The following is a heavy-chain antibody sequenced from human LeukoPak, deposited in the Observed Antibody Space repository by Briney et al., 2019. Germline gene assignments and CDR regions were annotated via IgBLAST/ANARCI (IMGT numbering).Heavy chain of an antibody. D-gene: IGHD6-19*01. J-gene: IGHJ1*01. CDR2: ISGSGGGT. CDR3: AKDPSAWLAPEYFQH. V-gene: IGHV3-23*01. Sequence: GGSLRLSCAASGFTFSSYAMSWVRQAPGKGLEWVSAISGSGGGTYYADSVKGRFTISRDNSKNTLYLQMNSLRAEDTAVYYCAKDPSAWLAPEYFQHWGQGTLVTVSS. CDR1: GFTFSSYA.